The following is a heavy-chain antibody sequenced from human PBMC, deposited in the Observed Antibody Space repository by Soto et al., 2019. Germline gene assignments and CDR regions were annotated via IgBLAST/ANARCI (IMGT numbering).Heavy chain of an antibody. CDR1: GGTFSSYA. CDR3: AKSQGYPYSDIAVAGTDNWFDP. J-gene: IGHJ5*02. CDR2: IIPIFGTA. Sequence: GASVKVSCKASGGTFSSYAISWVRQAPGQGLEWMGGIIPIFGTANYAQKFQGRVTITADKSTSTAYMELSSLRSEDTAVYYCAKSQGYPYSDIAVAGTDNWFDPWGQGTLVTVSS. V-gene: IGHV1-69*06. D-gene: IGHD6-19*01.